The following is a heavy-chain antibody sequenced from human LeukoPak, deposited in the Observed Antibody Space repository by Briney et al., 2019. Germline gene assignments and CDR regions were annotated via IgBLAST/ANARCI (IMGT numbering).Heavy chain of an antibody. J-gene: IGHJ4*02. CDR2: LSTTADTT. CDR1: GVTFCSYA. CDR3: AIMHGYYDASGYSVQ. D-gene: IGHD3-22*01. V-gene: IGHV3-23*01. Sequence: GGCLRLSCAASGVTFCSYAISWVRQAPGEGVEWGSFLSTTADTTSKEDPVAGRFTISRDNRKHPLYLQMNSLRDDDKAVYTSAIMHGYYDASGYSVQWGQGTLVTVSS.